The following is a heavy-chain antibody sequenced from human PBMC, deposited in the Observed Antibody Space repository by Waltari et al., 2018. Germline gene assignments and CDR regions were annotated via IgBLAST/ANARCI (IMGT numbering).Heavy chain of an antibody. CDR2: FDPEDGET. CDR3: ATGGYYGSGSSIGIGLDY. V-gene: IGHV1-24*01. Sequence: QVQLVQSGAEVKKPGASVKVSCKVSGYTLTELSIHWVRQAPGKGLEWMGGFDPEDGETIYAQKFQGRVTMTEDTSTDTAYMELSSLRSEDTAVYYCATGGYYGSGSSIGIGLDYWGQGTLVTVSS. J-gene: IGHJ4*02. D-gene: IGHD3-10*01. CDR1: GYTLTELS.